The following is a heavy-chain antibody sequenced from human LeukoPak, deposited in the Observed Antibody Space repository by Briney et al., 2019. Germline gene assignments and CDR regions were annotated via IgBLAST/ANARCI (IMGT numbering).Heavy chain of an antibody. CDR2: IKWNSGST. J-gene: IGHJ4*02. V-gene: IGHV3-9*01. CDR3: AKHYSGGSIDY. CDR1: GFTFDDYA. Sequence: GGSLRLSCAASGFTFDDYAMHWVRQAPGKGLEWVSGIKWNSGSTGYADSVKGRFTISRDNAKNSLYLQMNSLRTEDTALYYCAKHYSGGSIDYWGQGTLVTVSS. D-gene: IGHD6-19*01.